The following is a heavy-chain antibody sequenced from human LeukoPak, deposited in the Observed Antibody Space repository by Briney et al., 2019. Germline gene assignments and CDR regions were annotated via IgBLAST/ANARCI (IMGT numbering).Heavy chain of an antibody. D-gene: IGHD7-27*01. CDR2: IFHDGST. CDR1: GNSVSSDYW. CDR3: ARDTGEIDY. Sequence: SGTLSLTCVVSGNSVSSDYWWSWVRQPPGKGLEWIGEIFHDGSTNSNPSLESRLSMSVDKSKNQFSLELRSVTAADTAVYYCARDTGEIDYWGQGTLVTVSS. J-gene: IGHJ4*02. V-gene: IGHV4-4*02.